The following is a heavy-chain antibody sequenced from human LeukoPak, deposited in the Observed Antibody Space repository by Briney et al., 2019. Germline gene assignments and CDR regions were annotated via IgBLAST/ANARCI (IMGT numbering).Heavy chain of an antibody. V-gene: IGHV1-2*02. CDR1: GYTFTSYY. D-gene: IGHD5-24*01. CDR3: ASGPIEGEMATISWYVDV. CDR2: INPNSGGT. J-gene: IGHJ6*02. Sequence: GASVKVSCKASGYTFTSYYMHWVRQAPGQGLEWMGWINPNSGGTNYAQKFQGRVTMTRDTSISTAYMELSRLRSDDTAVYYCASGPIEGEMATISWYVDVWGQGTTVTVSS.